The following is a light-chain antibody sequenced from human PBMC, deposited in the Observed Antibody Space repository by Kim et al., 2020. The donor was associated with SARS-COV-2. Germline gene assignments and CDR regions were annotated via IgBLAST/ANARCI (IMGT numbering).Light chain of an antibody. CDR2: GTS. CDR3: QQYDNSPPLT. V-gene: IGKV3-20*01. Sequence: DIVLTQSPGTLSLSPGERATLSCRASQSVSSSYLAWYQQKPGQAPKLLIYGTSTRATGTPDRFSGSGSGTDFTLTIGRLEPEDFAVYYGQQYDNSPPLTFGGGTKVDIK. J-gene: IGKJ4*01. CDR1: QSVSSSY.